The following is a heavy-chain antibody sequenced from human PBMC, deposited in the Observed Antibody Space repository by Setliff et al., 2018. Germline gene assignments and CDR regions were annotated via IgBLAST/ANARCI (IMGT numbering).Heavy chain of an antibody. CDR1: GYTFINSV. CDR3: SRLVRYCTTTTCQMVSGAEV. V-gene: IGHV1-18*01. CDR2: IGAYTGNT. D-gene: IGHD2-8*01. Sequence: ASVKVSCKASGYTFINSVISWARQAPGQGLEWMGWIGAYTGNTNYAQKLQGTVTMTTDSSTSTAYMELRSLRSDDTAVYYCSRLVRYCTTTTCQMVSGAEVWGQGTLVTVSS. J-gene: IGHJ4*02.